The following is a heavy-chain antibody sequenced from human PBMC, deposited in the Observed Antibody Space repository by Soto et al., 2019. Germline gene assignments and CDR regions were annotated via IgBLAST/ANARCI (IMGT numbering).Heavy chain of an antibody. J-gene: IGHJ5*02. CDR1: GYTFINYG. V-gene: IGHV1-18*01. Sequence: QVQLVQSGGEVRKPGASVTVSCKTSGYTFINYGIAWVRQAPGQGLEYMGWNSPSNGNTNYAQNFQGRVTMTTDTSTSTAYMELPSLTSDDTAVYYCARELFTMFGVVNDLWGQGTLVTVAS. CDR3: ARELFTMFGVVNDL. CDR2: NSPSNGNT. D-gene: IGHD3-3*01.